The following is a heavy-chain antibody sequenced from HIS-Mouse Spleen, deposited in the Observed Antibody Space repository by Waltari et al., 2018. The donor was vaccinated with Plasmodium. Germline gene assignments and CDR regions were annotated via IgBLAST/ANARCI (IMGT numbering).Heavy chain of an antibody. V-gene: IGHV1-18*01. D-gene: IGHD6-19*01. Sequence: QVQLVQSGAEVKKPGASVKVSGKASVYPFTNYGISWVRQAPGQGLEWRGWISPYNGNTHFAQKLQGRVTMTTDTSTSTAYMELRSLRSDDTAVYYCARGSAGDAFDIWGQGTMVTVSS. J-gene: IGHJ3*02. CDR3: ARGSAGDAFDI. CDR1: VYPFTNYG. CDR2: ISPYNGNT.